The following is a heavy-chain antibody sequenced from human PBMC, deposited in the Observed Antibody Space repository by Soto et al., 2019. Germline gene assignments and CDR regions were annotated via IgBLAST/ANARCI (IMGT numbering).Heavy chain of an antibody. CDR2: INPSGGST. Sequence: GASVKVSCKASGYTFTSYYMHWVRQAPGQGLEWMGIINPSGGSTSYAQKFQGRVTMTRDTSTSTVYMELSSLRSEDTAVYYCARGGYGDVRGGDAFDIWGQGTMVTVS. V-gene: IGHV1-46*01. J-gene: IGHJ3*02. CDR3: ARGGYGDVRGGDAFDI. D-gene: IGHD4-17*01. CDR1: GYTFTSYY.